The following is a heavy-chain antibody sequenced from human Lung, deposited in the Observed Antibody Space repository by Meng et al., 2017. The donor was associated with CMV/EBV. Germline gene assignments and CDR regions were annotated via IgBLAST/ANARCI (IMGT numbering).Heavy chain of an antibody. D-gene: IGHD2-2*01. V-gene: IGHV3-21*01. CDR2: ISSSSSYI. J-gene: IGHJ6*02. CDR3: ARCQLAEDYYGMDV. Sequence: GGSXRLSCAASGFTFSSYSMNWVRQAPGKGLEWVSSISSSSSYIYYADSVKGRFTISRDNAKNSLYLQMNSLRAEDTAVYYCARCQLAEDYYGMDVWGQGTXVTVSS. CDR1: GFTFSSYS.